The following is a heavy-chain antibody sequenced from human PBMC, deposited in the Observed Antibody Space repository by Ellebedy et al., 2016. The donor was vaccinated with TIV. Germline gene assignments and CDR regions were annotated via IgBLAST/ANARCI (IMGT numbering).Heavy chain of an antibody. J-gene: IGHJ4*02. CDR3: ARVRDNSWYY. D-gene: IGHD6-13*01. CDR2: MNPNSCNT. Sequence: ASVKVSCKASGYTFTSYDINWVRQATGQGLEWMGWMNPNSCNTGYAQKFQGRVTITRNTPISTAYMELSSLRSEDTAVYYCARVRDNSWYYWGQGTLVTVSS. V-gene: IGHV1-8*03. CDR1: GYTFTSYD.